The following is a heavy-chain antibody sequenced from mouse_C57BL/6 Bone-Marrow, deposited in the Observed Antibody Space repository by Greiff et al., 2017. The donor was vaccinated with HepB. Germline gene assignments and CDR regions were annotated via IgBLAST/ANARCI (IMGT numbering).Heavy chain of an antibody. CDR2: INPNNGGT. Sequence: EVQLQQSGPELVKPGASVKMSCKASGYTFTDYNMHWVKQSRGQSLEWIGYINPNNGGTNYNQKFKGKATLTVNKSSSTAYMELRSLTSEDAAVYYCAKGREYDGYYGSWGQGTTLTVSS. J-gene: IGHJ2*01. D-gene: IGHD2-3*01. CDR3: AKGREYDGYYGS. V-gene: IGHV1-22*01. CDR1: GYTFTDYN.